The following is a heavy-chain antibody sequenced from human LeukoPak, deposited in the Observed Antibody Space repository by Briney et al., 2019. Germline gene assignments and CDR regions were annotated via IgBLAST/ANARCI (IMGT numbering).Heavy chain of an antibody. CDR2: IYYSGST. D-gene: IGHD3-16*01. Sequence: PSETLSLNCTVSGVTISSSSYYWGWLRQPPGKGLEWIGSIYYSGSTYYNPSLKSRVTISVDTSKNQVSLKLSSVTAADTAVYYCASLRGTDDYYYVDVWGKGTTVTVSS. CDR3: ASLRGTDDYYYVDV. V-gene: IGHV4-39*01. J-gene: IGHJ6*03. CDR1: GVTISSSSYY.